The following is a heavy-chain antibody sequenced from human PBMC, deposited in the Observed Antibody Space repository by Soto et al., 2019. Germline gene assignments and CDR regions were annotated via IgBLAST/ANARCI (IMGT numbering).Heavy chain of an antibody. Sequence: PSETLSLTCSISGGAIGSHYWTWIRQPAGKGLEWIGRIYSSGNTKYNPSLQSRVNMSLDTSKNRFSLRLESVTAADTAVYFCARGQRFSDWFDPWGQGTSVT. CDR1: GGAIGSHY. CDR2: IYSSGNT. CDR3: ARGQRFSDWFDP. J-gene: IGHJ5*02. D-gene: IGHD3-3*01. V-gene: IGHV4-4*07.